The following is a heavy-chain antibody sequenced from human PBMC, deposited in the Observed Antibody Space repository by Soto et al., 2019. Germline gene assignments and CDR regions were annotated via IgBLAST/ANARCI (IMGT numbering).Heavy chain of an antibody. CDR3: ARAGETVTAVRFDY. J-gene: IGHJ4*01. D-gene: IGHD1-1*01. CDR2: IYYRGST. CDR1: GGSISSGGYY. Sequence: QVQLQESGPGLVKPSQTLSLTCTVSGGSISSGGYYWSWIRQHPGKGLEWSGYIYYRGSTYYKPSLKSRVTPSLGKSNNQHPLKHSSVTAEDPAVYYCARAGETVTAVRFDYWGQGTLVPVSS. V-gene: IGHV4-31*03.